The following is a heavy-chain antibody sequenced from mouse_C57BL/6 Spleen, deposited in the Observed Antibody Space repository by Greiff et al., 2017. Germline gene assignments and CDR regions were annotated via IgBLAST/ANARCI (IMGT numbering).Heavy chain of an antibody. CDR3: ARYQGTTVDY. CDR2: IYPGDGDT. D-gene: IGHD1-1*01. J-gene: IGHJ2*01. CDR1: GYAFSSSW. V-gene: IGHV1-82*01. Sequence: QVQLQQSGPELVKPGASVKISCKASGYAFSSSWMNWVKQRPGKGLEWIGRIYPGDGDTNYNGKFKGKATLTADKSSSTAYMQLSSLTSEDSAVYFCARYQGTTVDYWGQGTTLTVSS.